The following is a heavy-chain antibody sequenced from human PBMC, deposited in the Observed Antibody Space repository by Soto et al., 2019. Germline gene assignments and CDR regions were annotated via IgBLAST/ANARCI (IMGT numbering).Heavy chain of an antibody. D-gene: IGHD3-10*01. CDR1: GFTFSNYA. V-gene: IGHV3-23*01. CDR2: ISGTGGGT. CDR3: ATVPFYGSRIPNYYGLDV. Sequence: EVHLLESGGGLVQPGGSLRLSCAASGFTFSNYAMTWVRQAPGKGLEWVSVISGTGGGTNNADSGKGRLTTSGDKSRNRRFLQINSLRHQNTAVYYCATVPFYGSRIPNYYGLDVWVQGTGVTVSA. J-gene: IGHJ6*01.